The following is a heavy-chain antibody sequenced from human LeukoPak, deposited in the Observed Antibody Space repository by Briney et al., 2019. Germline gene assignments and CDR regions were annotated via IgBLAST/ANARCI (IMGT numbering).Heavy chain of an antibody. V-gene: IGHV4-59*01. Sequence: PSETLSLTCTVSGGSPSSYYWSWNRQPPSKGLEGIGYIYYSGSTNYNPSLKSRVTISVDTSKNQFSLKLSSVTAADTAVYYCARSDSSGWFDYWGQGTLVTVSS. CDR1: GGSPSSYY. J-gene: IGHJ4*02. D-gene: IGHD6-19*01. CDR2: IYYSGST. CDR3: ARSDSSGWFDY.